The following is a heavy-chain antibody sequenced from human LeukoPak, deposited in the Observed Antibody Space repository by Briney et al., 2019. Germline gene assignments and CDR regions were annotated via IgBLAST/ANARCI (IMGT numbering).Heavy chain of an antibody. D-gene: IGHD5-12*01. Sequence: SETLSLTCSVSGGSISSYYWSWIRQPPGKGLEWIGYIYYSGSTNYNPSLKSRVTISVDTSKNQFSLKLSSVTAADTAVYYCAREERGYSGYGLFDAFDIWGQGTMVTVSS. CDR3: AREERGYSGYGLFDAFDI. CDR1: GGSISSYY. CDR2: IYYSGST. V-gene: IGHV4-59*01. J-gene: IGHJ3*02.